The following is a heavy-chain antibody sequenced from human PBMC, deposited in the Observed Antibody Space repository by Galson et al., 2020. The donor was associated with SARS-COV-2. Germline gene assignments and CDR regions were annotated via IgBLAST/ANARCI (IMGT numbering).Heavy chain of an antibody. CDR3: ARESYYYDSSGEAGAFDI. J-gene: IGHJ3*02. D-gene: IGHD3-22*01. CDR2: ISSSSSYT. CDR1: GFTFSDYY. V-gene: IGHV3-11*06. Sequence: GGSLRLSCAASGFTFSDYYMSWIRQAPGKGLEWVSYISSSSSYTNYADSVKGRFTIFRDNAKNSLYLQMNSLRAEDTAVYYCARESYYYDSSGEAGAFDIWGQGTMVTVSS.